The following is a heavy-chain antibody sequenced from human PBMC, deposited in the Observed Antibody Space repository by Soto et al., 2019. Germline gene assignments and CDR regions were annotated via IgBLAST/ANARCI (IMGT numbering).Heavy chain of an antibody. CDR1: GGSISSYY. CDR2: IYYSGST. V-gene: IGHV4-59*01. CDR3: ASMLWSGYPNWFDP. Sequence: SETLSLTCTVSGGSISSYYWSWIRQPPGKGLEWIGYIYYSGSTNYNPSLKSRVTISVDTSKNQFSLKLSSVTAADTAVYYCASMLWSGYPNWFDPWGQGTLVTVSS. D-gene: IGHD3-3*01. J-gene: IGHJ5*02.